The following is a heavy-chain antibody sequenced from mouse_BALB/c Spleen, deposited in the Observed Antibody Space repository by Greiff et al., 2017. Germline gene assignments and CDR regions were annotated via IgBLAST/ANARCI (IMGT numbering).Heavy chain of an antibody. CDR1: GYSFTGYY. D-gene: IGHD1-1*01. Sequence: VQLQQSGPELVKTGASVKISCKASGYSFTGYYMHWVKQKPGQGLEWIGYINPYNDGTKYNEKFKGKATLTSDKSSSTAYMELSSLTSEDSAVYYCARSRTTVVATDYYAMDYWGQGTSVTVSS. CDR3: ARSRTTVVATDYYAMDY. V-gene: IGHV1-14*01. J-gene: IGHJ4*01. CDR2: INPYNDGT.